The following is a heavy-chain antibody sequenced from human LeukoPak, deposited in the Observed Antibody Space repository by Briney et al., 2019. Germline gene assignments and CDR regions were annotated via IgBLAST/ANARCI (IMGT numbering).Heavy chain of an antibody. CDR3: ARILSRAFDY. J-gene: IGHJ4*02. Sequence: GGSLRLSCAASGFTFSSYSMNWVRQAPGKGLEWVSSISSSSSYTYYADSVKGRFTISRDNAKNSLYLQMNSLRPEDTAFYYCARILSRAFDYWGQGTLVTVSS. V-gene: IGHV3-21*04. CDR2: ISSSSSYT. CDR1: GFTFSSYS. D-gene: IGHD5/OR15-5a*01.